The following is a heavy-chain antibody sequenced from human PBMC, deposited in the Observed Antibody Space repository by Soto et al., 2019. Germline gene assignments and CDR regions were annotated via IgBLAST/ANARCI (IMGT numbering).Heavy chain of an antibody. CDR2: INAGNGNT. CDR3: VRYSSAQRWLRTPFDY. V-gene: IGHV1-3*01. CDR1: GYTFTSYA. J-gene: IGHJ4*02. Sequence: QVQLVQSGAEVKKPGASVKVSCKASGYTFTSYAMHWVRQAPGQGLEWMGWINAGNGNTKYSQKFQGRVTITRDTSASKAYMELSSVRSRDTAEYSCVRYSSAQRWLRTPFDYWGQGTLVTVSS. D-gene: IGHD5-12*01.